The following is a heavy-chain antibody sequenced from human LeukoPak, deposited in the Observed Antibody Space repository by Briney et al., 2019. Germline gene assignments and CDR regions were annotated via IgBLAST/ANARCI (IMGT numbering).Heavy chain of an antibody. Sequence: PSETLSLTCTVSVGSISSSTSYWGWIRQPPGKGLEWIGGIYYSGSTYYNPSLKSRVTISVDTSKNQFSLKLSSVTAADTAVYYCARAKVGATPLGVYFDHWGQGTLVTVSS. J-gene: IGHJ4*02. V-gene: IGHV4-39*01. CDR3: ARAKVGATPLGVYFDH. CDR1: VGSISSSTSY. D-gene: IGHD1-26*01. CDR2: IYYSGST.